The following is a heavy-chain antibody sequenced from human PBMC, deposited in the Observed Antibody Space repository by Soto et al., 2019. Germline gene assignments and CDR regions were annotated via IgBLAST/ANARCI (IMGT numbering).Heavy chain of an antibody. CDR1: GHTLTELS. J-gene: IGHJ4*02. D-gene: IGHD1-1*01. Sequence: QVQLLQSGAEVKKPGASVKVSCKVSGHTLTELSMHWVRQAPGRGLEWMGGFDPEDGETISAQKFQGRATMTEDTSTDSTYMELTSLRSEDTAVYYCAAGGTRWLHSPFDYWGQGTLVTISS. V-gene: IGHV1-24*01. CDR2: FDPEDGET. CDR3: AAGGTRWLHSPFDY.